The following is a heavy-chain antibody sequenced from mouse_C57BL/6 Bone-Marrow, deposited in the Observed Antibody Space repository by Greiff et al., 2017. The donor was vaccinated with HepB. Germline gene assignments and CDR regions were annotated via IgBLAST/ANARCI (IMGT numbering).Heavy chain of an antibody. J-gene: IGHJ2*01. CDR2: IDPANGNT. Sequence: EVKLVESVAELVRPGASVKLSCTASGFNIKNTYMHWVKQRPEQGLEWIGRIDPANGNTKYAPKFQGKATITADTSSNTAYLQRSSLTSEDTANYYDAVNWDYFDYWGRGTTLTVTS. CDR3: AVNWDYFDY. V-gene: IGHV14-3*01. CDR1: GFNIKNTY. D-gene: IGHD4-1*01.